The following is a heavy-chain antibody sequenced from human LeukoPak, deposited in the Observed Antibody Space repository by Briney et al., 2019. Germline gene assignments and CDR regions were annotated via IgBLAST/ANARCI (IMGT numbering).Heavy chain of an antibody. Sequence: LWASVKVSCKASGYTFTSYGISWVRQAPGQGLEWMGWISAYNGNTNYAQKLQGRVTMTTDTSTSTAYMELSSLRSEDTAVYYCARCSGGSCYWEGPTDYWGQGTLVTVSS. CDR2: ISAYNGNT. CDR3: ARCSGGSCYWEGPTDY. CDR1: GYTFTSYG. J-gene: IGHJ4*02. V-gene: IGHV1-18*01. D-gene: IGHD2-15*01.